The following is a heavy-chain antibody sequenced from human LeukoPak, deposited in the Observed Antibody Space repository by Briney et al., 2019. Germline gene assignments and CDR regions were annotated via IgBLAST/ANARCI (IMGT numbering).Heavy chain of an antibody. D-gene: IGHD3-9*01. V-gene: IGHV3-23*01. J-gene: IGHJ4*02. CDR1: GFTFSNYW. CDR3: AKDAITIFFPPHDY. CDR2: ISGSGGST. Sequence: GGSLRLSCVASGFTFSNYWMTWVRQAPGKGLEWVSAISGSGGSTYYADSVKGRFTISRDNSKNTLYLQMNSLRAEDTAVYYCAKDAITIFFPPHDYWGQGTLVTVSS.